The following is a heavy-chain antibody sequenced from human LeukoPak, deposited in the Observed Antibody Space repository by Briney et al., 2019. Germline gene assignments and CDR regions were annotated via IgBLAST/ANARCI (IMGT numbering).Heavy chain of an antibody. V-gene: IGHV1-2*02. CDR1: GYTFTGYY. J-gene: IGHJ4*02. D-gene: IGHD2-21*01. CDR3: ARLSTVAIRDF. CDR2: INPNSGGT. Sequence: ASVKVSCKASGYTFTGYYMHWVRQAPGQGLEWMGWINPNSGGTNYAQKFQGRVTITRDTYISTAYMELSRLRSDDKAVYYCARLSTVAIRDFWGQGTLVTVSS.